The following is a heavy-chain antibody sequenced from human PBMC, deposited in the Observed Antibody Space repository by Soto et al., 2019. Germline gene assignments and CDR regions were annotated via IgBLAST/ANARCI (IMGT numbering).Heavy chain of an antibody. CDR1: SDSVTGYY. V-gene: IGHV1-2*04. CDR2: INPNNGGT. D-gene: IGHD2-15*01. Sequence: DSGQVDSKASSDSVTGYYMQWARQAPGQGLEWMGWINPNNGGTKYAQKFQDCLTLTRDTSISTAYMELSRLRSDDTAVYYCATPCAFGGRTILCMDVWGQGTTVTLSS. J-gene: IGHJ6*02. CDR3: ATPCAFGGRTILCMDV.